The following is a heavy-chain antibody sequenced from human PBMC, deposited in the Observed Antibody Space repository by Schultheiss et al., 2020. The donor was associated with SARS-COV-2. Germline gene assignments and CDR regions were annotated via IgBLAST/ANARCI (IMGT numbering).Heavy chain of an antibody. D-gene: IGHD1-26*01. CDR3: AREGQVVGATVPY. V-gene: IGHV4-38-2*02. CDR1: GYSISSGHF. J-gene: IGHJ4*02. Sequence: SETLSLTCAVSGYSISSGHFWGWMRQPPGKGLEWIVTIHHGGSTYYNPSLKSRVTISVDTSKNQFSLKLSSVTAADTAVYYCAREGQVVGATVPYWGQGTLVTVSS. CDR2: IHHGGST.